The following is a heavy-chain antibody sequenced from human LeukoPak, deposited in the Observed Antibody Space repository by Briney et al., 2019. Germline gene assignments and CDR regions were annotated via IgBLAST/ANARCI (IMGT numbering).Heavy chain of an antibody. Sequence: PGRSLRLSCAASGFTFSKYGMHWVRQAPGKGLEWVAVISYDGSNKYYADSVKGRFTISRDNSKNTLYLQMNSLRAEDTAMYYCARDLNTAMVWGLPDYWGQGTLVTVSS. J-gene: IGHJ4*02. CDR3: ARDLNTAMVWGLPDY. CDR2: ISYDGSNK. CDR1: GFTFSKYG. D-gene: IGHD5-18*01. V-gene: IGHV3-30*03.